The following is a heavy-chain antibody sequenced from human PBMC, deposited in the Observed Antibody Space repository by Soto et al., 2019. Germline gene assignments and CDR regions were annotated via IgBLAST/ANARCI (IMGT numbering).Heavy chain of an antibody. J-gene: IGHJ5*02. CDR2: INWNGGST. D-gene: IGHD2-15*01. Sequence: GGSLRLSCAASGFTFDDYGMSWVRQAPGKGLEWVSGINWNGGSTGYADSVKGRFTISRDNAKNSLYLQMNSLRAEDTALYHCARDTGGGSSRNWFDPWGQGTLVTVSS. CDR3: ARDTGGGSSRNWFDP. V-gene: IGHV3-20*01. CDR1: GFTFDDYG.